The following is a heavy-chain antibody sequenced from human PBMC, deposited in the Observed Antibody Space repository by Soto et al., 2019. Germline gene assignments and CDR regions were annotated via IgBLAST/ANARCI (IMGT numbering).Heavy chain of an antibody. CDR1: AFTFNNFP. CDR3: AREKCSSTSCNHGMDV. CDR2: ITTTSTYK. D-gene: IGHD2-2*01. J-gene: IGHJ6*02. V-gene: IGHV3-21*01. Sequence: LRLSCVASAFTFNNFPMHWVRQAPGKGLQWLASITTTSTYKYYADSVKGRFSISRDNAKSSLYLELTNLRSEDTAVYYCAREKCSSTSCNHGMDVWGRGTTVTVSS.